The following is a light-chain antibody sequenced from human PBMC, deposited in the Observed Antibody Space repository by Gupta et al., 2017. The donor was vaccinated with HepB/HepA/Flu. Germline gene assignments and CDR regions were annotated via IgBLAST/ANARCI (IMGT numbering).Light chain of an antibody. Sequence: SYELTQPPSVSVSPGQTASITCSGDKLGDKYACWYQQKPGQSPGLVIYQDSKRPSGIPERFSGSNSGNNATLTISGTQAMDEADYYCQAWDSSTVVFGGGTKLTVL. CDR2: QDS. V-gene: IGLV3-1*01. CDR1: KLGDKY. CDR3: QAWDSSTVV. J-gene: IGLJ2*01.